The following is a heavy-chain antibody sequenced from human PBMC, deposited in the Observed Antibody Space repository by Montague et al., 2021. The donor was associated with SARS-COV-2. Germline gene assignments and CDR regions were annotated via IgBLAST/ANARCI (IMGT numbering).Heavy chain of an antibody. CDR2: INHSGST. J-gene: IGHJ6*02. CDR3: VRRGYSYYYYGMDV. D-gene: IGHD5-24*01. CDR1: GGSFSGYY. V-gene: IGHV4-34*01. Sequence: SETLSLTCAVYGGSFSGYYWSWIRQPPGKGLEWIGEINHSGSTNYNPSLKSRVTISVDTSKNQFSLKLSSVTAADTAVYYCVRRGYSYYYYGMDVWGQGTTVTVS.